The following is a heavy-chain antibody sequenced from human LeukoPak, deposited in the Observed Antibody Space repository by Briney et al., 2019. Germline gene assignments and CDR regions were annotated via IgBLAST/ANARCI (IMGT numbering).Heavy chain of an antibody. J-gene: IGHJ5*02. CDR1: GFTVSSNY. Sequence: GSLRLSCAASGFTVSSNYMSWVRQPPGKGLEWIGEINHSGSTNYNPSLKSRVTISVDTSKNQFSLKLSSVTAADTAVYYCARDRRITMVRGVTRGMSWFDPWGQGTLVTVSS. D-gene: IGHD3-10*01. CDR3: ARDRRITMVRGVTRGMSWFDP. CDR2: INHSGST. V-gene: IGHV4-34*01.